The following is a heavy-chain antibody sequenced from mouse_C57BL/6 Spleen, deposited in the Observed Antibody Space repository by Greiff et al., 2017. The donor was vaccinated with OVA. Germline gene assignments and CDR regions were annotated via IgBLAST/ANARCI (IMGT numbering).Heavy chain of an antibody. CDR2: IYPGNSDT. CDR3: TRALLITTVVAEDY. V-gene: IGHV1-5*01. J-gene: IGHJ2*01. D-gene: IGHD1-1*01. CDR1: GYTFTSYW. Sequence: EVQWVESGTVLARPGASVKMSCKTSGYTFTSYWMHWVKQRPGQGLEWIGDIYPGNSDTSYNQKFKGQAKLTAVTSASTAYMELSSLTNEDSAVYYCTRALLITTVVAEDYWGQGTTLTVSS.